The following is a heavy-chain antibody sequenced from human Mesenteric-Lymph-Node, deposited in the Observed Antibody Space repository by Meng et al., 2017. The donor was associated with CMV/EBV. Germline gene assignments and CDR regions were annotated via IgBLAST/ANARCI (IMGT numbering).Heavy chain of an antibody. J-gene: IGHJ4*02. CDR1: GYTFNSYY. V-gene: IGHV1-18*04. Sequence: CKASGYTFNSYYMHWVRQAPGQGLEWMGWISAYNGNTNYAQKLQGRVTMTTDTSTSTAYMELRSLRSDDTAVYYCARDGPKAAADYWGQGTLVTVSS. D-gene: IGHD6-13*01. CDR2: ISAYNGNT. CDR3: ARDGPKAAADY.